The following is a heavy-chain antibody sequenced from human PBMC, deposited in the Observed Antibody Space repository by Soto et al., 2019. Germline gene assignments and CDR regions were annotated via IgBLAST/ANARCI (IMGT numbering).Heavy chain of an antibody. D-gene: IGHD2-2*01. CDR2: INPNSGGT. CDR3: ARAQYQLLSSLYYYYYGMDV. Sequence: QVQLVQSGAEVKKPGASVKVSCKASGYTFTGYYMHWVRQAPGQGLEWMGWINPNSGGTNYAQKFQGRVTMTRDTSISTAYMELNRLRSDDTAVYYCARAQYQLLSSLYYYYYGMDVWGQGTTVTVSS. CDR1: GYTFTGYY. J-gene: IGHJ6*02. V-gene: IGHV1-2*02.